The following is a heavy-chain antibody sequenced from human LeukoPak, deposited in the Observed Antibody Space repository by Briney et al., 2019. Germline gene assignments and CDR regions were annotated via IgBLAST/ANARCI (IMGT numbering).Heavy chain of an antibody. CDR1: GGSFSGYY. CDR2: INHSGST. V-gene: IGHV4-34*01. D-gene: IGHD3-9*01. J-gene: IGHJ3*02. CDR3: ARLPLLTVSSYAVDI. Sequence: PSETLSLTCAVYGGSFSGYYWSWIRQPPGKGLEWIGEINHSGSTNYNPSLKSRVTISVDTSKNQFSLKLSSVTAADTAVYYCARLPLLTVSSYAVDIWGQGTMVTVSS.